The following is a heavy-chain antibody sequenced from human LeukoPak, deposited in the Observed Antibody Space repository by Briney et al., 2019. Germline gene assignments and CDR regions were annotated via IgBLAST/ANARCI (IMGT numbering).Heavy chain of an antibody. V-gene: IGHV3-30*02. CDR2: IRYDGSNK. D-gene: IGHD3-22*01. CDR1: GFTFSSYG. J-gene: IGHJ4*02. CDR3: ARGGYYDSSGYSFPFDY. Sequence: GGSLRLSCAASGFTFSSYGMHWVRQAPGKGLEWVAFIRYDGSNKYYADSVRGRFTISRDNSKNTLYLQMNSLRAEDTAVYYCARGGYYDSSGYSFPFDYWGPGTLVTVSS.